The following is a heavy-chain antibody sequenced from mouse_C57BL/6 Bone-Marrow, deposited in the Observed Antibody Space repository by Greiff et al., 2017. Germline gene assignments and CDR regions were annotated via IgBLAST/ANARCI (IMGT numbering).Heavy chain of an antibody. D-gene: IGHD1-1*01. Sequence: VKLMESGAELARPGASVKMSCKASGYTFTSYTMHWVKQRPGQGLEWIGYINPSSGYTKYNQKFKDKATLTADKSSSTAYMQLSSLTSEDSAVYYCARDANYYGSSYHYFDYWGQGTTLTVSS. CDR2: INPSSGYT. J-gene: IGHJ2*01. CDR1: GYTFTSYT. CDR3: ARDANYYGSSYHYFDY. V-gene: IGHV1-4*01.